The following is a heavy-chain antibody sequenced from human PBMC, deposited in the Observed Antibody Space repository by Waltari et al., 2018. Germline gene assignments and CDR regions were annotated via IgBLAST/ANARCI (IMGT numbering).Heavy chain of an antibody. CDR2: ISYNERNI. CDR1: EFTFSSYA. V-gene: IGHV3-30*09. Sequence: QVQLVESGGGVVQPGRSLRLSCAASEFTFSSYAMHWVRQVPGKGLEWVAVISYNERNIYYVDSVKGQFASSRDNSKKMLYLQMNSLRAEDTALYYCARDYCDRTNCHGMDVWGQGTTVTVSS. J-gene: IGHJ6*02. D-gene: IGHD3-22*01. CDR3: ARDYCDRTNCHGMDV.